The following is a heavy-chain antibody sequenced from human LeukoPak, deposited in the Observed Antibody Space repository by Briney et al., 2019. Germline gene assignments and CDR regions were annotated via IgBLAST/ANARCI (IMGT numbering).Heavy chain of an antibody. J-gene: IGHJ6*03. CDR2: IYHSGST. V-gene: IGHV4-38-2*02. CDR3: ARSVLGYYYYYMDV. D-gene: IGHD2-15*01. Sequence: SETLSLTCTVSGYSISSGYYWGWIRQPPGKGLEWIGSIYHSGSTYYNPSLKSRVTISVDTSKNQFSLKLSSVTATDTAVYYCARSVLGYYYYYMDVWGKGTTVTVSS. CDR1: GYSISSGYY.